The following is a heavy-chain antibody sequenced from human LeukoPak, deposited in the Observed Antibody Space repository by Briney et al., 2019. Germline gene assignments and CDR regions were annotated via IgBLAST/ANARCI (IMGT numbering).Heavy chain of an antibody. CDR3: VRNSMVRGVIT. CDR1: GGSFSGYY. J-gene: IGHJ5*02. Sequence: SETLSLTCAVYGGSFSGYYWSWIRQPPGKGLEWIGEINDSGNSNYNPSLKSRVTISVDTSKQQFSLNLSSVTAADTAVYYCVRNSMVRGVITWGQGTLVTVSS. CDR2: INDSGNS. D-gene: IGHD3-10*01. V-gene: IGHV4-34*01.